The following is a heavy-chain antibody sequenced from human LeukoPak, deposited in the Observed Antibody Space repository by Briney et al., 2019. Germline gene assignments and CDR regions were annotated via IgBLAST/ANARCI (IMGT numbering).Heavy chain of an antibody. CDR1: GGSISSSSYY. V-gene: IGHV4-39*01. Sequence: SETLSLTCTVSGGSISSSSYYWGWIRQPPGKGLEWIGSIYYSGSTYYNPSLKSRVTISVDTSKNQFSLKLSSVTAADTAVYYCARLREIVWFGEVDYWGQGTLVTVSS. J-gene: IGHJ4*02. CDR3: ARLREIVWFGEVDY. D-gene: IGHD3-10*01. CDR2: IYYSGST.